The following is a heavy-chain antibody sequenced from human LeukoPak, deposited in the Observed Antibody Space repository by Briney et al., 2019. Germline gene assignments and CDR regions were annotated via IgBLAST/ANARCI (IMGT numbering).Heavy chain of an antibody. V-gene: IGHV4-34*01. CDR1: GGSFSGYY. Sequence: SETLSRTCAVYGGSFSGYYWSWIRQPPGKGLEWIGEINHSGSTNYNPSLKSRVTISVDTSKNQFSLKLSSVTAADTAVYYCARSRMVRGVTTALGPKSPHGIDVWGKGTTVTVSS. CDR3: ARSRMVRGVTTALGPKSPHGIDV. CDR2: INHSGST. D-gene: IGHD3-10*01. J-gene: IGHJ6*04.